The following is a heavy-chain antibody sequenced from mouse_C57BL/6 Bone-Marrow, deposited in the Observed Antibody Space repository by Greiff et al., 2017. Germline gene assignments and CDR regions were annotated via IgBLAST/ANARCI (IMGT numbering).Heavy chain of an antibody. CDR3: AVDYYGSSPTPFAY. Sequence: EVQLQQSVAELVRPGASVKLSCTASGFNIKDTYMHWVKQRPEQGLEWIGRIDPANGNTKYAPKFQGKATITADTSSNTAYLQLSSLTSEDTAIYYCAVDYYGSSPTPFAYWGQGTLVTVSA. V-gene: IGHV14-3*01. J-gene: IGHJ3*01. D-gene: IGHD1-1*01. CDR1: GFNIKDTY. CDR2: IDPANGNT.